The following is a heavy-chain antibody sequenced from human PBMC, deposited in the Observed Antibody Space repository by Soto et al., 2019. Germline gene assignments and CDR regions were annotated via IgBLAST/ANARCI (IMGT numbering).Heavy chain of an antibody. CDR2: INAGNGNT. J-gene: IGHJ4*02. D-gene: IGHD5-12*01. CDR1: GYTFTSYA. Sequence: GASVKVSCKASGYTFTSYAMHWVRQAPGQRLEWMGWINAGNGNTKYSQKFQGRVTITRDTSASTAYMELSSLRSEDTAVYYCARPYERGYSGYDFDQWGQGTLVTVSS. CDR3: ARPYERGYSGYDFDQ. V-gene: IGHV1-3*01.